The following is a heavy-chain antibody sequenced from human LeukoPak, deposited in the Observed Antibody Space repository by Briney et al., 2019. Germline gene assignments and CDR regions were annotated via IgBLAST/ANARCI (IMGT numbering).Heavy chain of an antibody. Sequence: ASVKVSCKASGYTFTSYYMHWVRQAPGQGLEWMGIINPSGGSTSYAQKFQGRVTMTRDMSTSTVYMELSSLRSEDTAVYYCARDAGDSSGWYYRNYYYYYYMDVWGKGTTVTVSS. CDR2: INPSGGST. D-gene: IGHD6-19*01. CDR3: ARDAGDSSGWYYRNYYYYYYMDV. CDR1: GYTFTSYY. J-gene: IGHJ6*03. V-gene: IGHV1-46*01.